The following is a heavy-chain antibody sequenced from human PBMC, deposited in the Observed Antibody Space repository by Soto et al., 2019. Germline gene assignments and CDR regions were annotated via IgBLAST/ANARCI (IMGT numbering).Heavy chain of an antibody. V-gene: IGHV3-64D*06. CDR2: ITFNGDTI. Sequence: GGSLRLSCSASGFTFSDYAMYWVRQAPGKGLECVSGITFNGDTIQSADSVKDRFTISRDNSKTTLYLQMSSLRPDDTAVYYCVKSASYGARVKYFDSWGQGTLVTVSS. J-gene: IGHJ4*02. D-gene: IGHD4-17*01. CDR3: VKSASYGARVKYFDS. CDR1: GFTFSDYA.